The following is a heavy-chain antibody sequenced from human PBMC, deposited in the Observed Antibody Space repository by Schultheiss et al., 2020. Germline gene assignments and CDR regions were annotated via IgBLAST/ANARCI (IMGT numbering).Heavy chain of an antibody. D-gene: IGHD2-15*01. CDR2: IYHSGST. CDR3: ARDRRGNCSGGSCYEGNYYYYGMDV. Sequence: SETLSLTCTVSGGSVSSGSYYWSWIRQPPGKGLEWIGYIYHSGSTYYNPSLKSRVTISVDRSKNQFSLKLSSVTAADTAVYYCARDRRGNCSGGSCYEGNYYYYGMDVWGQGTTVTVSS. V-gene: IGHV4-30-2*01. J-gene: IGHJ6*02. CDR1: GGSVSSGSYY.